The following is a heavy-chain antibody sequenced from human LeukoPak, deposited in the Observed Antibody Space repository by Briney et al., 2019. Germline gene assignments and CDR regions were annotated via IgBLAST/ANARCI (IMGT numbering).Heavy chain of an antibody. CDR1: GGSISSSNW. CDR3: ASWGVVIRGYDY. CDR2: IYHSGST. V-gene: IGHV4-4*02. D-gene: IGHD3-3*01. J-gene: IGHJ4*02. Sequence: SETLSLTCAVSGGSISSSNWWSWVRQPPGKGPEWIGEIYHSGSTNYNPSLKSRVTISVDKSKNQFSLKLSSVTAADTAVYYCASWGVVIRGYDYWGQGTLVTVSS.